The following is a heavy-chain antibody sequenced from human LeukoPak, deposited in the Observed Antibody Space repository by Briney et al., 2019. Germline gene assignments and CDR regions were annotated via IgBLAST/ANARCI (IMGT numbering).Heavy chain of an antibody. V-gene: IGHV1-2*02. CDR3: ARKPRIAAAGTGWFDP. D-gene: IGHD6-13*01. J-gene: IGHJ5*02. CDR2: INPNSGGT. CDR1: GYTFTGYY. Sequence: ASVKVSCKASGYTFTGYYMHWVRQAPGQGLEWMGWINPNSGGTNYAQKFQGRVTMTRDTSISTAYMELSRLRSDDTAVYYCARKPRIAAAGTGWFDPWGQGTLVTVSS.